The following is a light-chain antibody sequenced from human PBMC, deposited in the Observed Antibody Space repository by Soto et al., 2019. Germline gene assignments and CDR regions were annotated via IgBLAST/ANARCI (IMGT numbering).Light chain of an antibody. CDR1: SSDVGSYNS. CDR3: CSYAGNPYV. Sequence: HSVLTQPASVSGSPGESIAISCTGTSSDVGSYNSVSWYQQHPGKAPKLMIYEGSKRPSGVSDRFSGSKSGNTASMTISGLQAEDEADYYCCSYAGNPYVFGTGTKVTVL. V-gene: IGLV2-23*01. CDR2: EGS. J-gene: IGLJ1*01.